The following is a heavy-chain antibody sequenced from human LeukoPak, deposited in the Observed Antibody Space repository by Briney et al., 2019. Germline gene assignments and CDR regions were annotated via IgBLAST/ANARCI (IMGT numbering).Heavy chain of an antibody. V-gene: IGHV3-23*01. Sequence: GGSLRLSCAASGFAFRIDDMNWVRQAPWKGLEWVSGIITSGGSTNYADSVKGRFTISRDNSKNTLYLQMKSLRAADTAVYFCARGGDGSGSHPQWGQGILVTVSS. D-gene: IGHD3-10*01. CDR2: IITSGGST. CDR3: ARGGDGSGSHPQ. CDR1: GFAFRIDD. J-gene: IGHJ4*02.